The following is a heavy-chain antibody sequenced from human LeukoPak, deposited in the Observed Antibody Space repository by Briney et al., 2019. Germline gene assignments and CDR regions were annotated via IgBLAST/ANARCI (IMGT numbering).Heavy chain of an antibody. V-gene: IGHV1-18*04. CDR2: ISAYNGNT. J-gene: IGHJ4*02. CDR1: GYTFTGYY. CDR3: ARVGYCSSTSCYSGFDY. Sequence: ASVKVSCKASGYTFTGYYMHWVRQAPGQGLEWMGWISAYNGNTNYAQKLQGRVTMTTDTSTSTAYMELRSLRSDDTAVYYCARVGYCSSTSCYSGFDYWGQGTLVTVSS. D-gene: IGHD2-2*01.